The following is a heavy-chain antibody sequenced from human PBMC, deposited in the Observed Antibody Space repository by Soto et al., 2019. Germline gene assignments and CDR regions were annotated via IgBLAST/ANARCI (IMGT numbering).Heavy chain of an antibody. CDR2: INHSGST. D-gene: IGHD3-10*01. CDR1: GGSFSGYY. V-gene: IGHV4-34*01. CDR3: ARHSSGEGYYYYMDV. Sequence: SETLSLTCAVYGGSFSGYYWSWIRQPPGKGLEWIGEINHSGSTNYNPSLKSRVTISVDTSKNQFSLKLSSVTAADTAVYYCARHSSGEGYYYYMDVWGKGTTVTVSS. J-gene: IGHJ6*03.